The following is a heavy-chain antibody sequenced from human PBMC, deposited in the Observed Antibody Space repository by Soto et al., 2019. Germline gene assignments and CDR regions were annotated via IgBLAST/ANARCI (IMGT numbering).Heavy chain of an antibody. CDR2: TYYRSKWYN. J-gene: IGHJ6*02. CDR1: GDSVSSNSAA. D-gene: IGHD2-2*01. Sequence: SQTLSLTCAISGDSVSSNSAAWNWIRQSPSRGLEWLGRTYYRSKWYNDYAVSVKSRITINPDTSKKQFSLQLNSVTPEDTAVYYCARDQYCSSTSCYFSSGMDVWGQGTTVTVSS. CDR3: ARDQYCSSTSCYFSSGMDV. V-gene: IGHV6-1*01.